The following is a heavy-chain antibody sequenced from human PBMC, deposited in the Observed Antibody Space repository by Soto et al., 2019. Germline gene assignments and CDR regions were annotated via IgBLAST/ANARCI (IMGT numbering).Heavy chain of an antibody. CDR3: ARGIYGDYSA. D-gene: IGHD4-17*01. V-gene: IGHV4-59*01. Sequence: PSETLSLTCTVSGGSISSYYWSWIRQPPGRGLEWIGYIYYSGSTNYNPSLKSRVTISVDTSKNQFSLKLSSVTAADTAVYYCARGIYGDYSAWGQGTLVTV. J-gene: IGHJ5*02. CDR1: GGSISSYY. CDR2: IYYSGST.